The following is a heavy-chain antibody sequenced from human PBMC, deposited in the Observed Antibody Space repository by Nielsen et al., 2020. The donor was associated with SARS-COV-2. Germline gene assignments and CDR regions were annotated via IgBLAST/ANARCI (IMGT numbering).Heavy chain of an antibody. V-gene: IGHV3-9*01. CDR2: ISWNSGSI. CDR3: AKDGSGSYYNTAGWFDP. D-gene: IGHD3-10*01. Sequence: GGSLRLSCAAYGFTFDDFAMNWDRQAPGKGLEWVSGISWNSGSIGYADSVTGRFTISSDKAKNSLYLQMNSLRAEDTALYYCAKDGSGSYYNTAGWFDPWGQGTLVTVSS. J-gene: IGHJ5*02. CDR1: GFTFDDFA.